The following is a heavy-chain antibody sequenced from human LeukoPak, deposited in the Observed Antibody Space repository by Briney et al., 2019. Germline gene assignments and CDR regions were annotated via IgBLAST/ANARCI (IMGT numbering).Heavy chain of an antibody. V-gene: IGHV3-66*02. CDR1: GFTVSSNY. CDR2: IYSGGST. CDR3: AREAGILFNWFDP. Sequence: GGSLRLSCAASGFTVSSNYMSWVRQAPGKGLEWVSVIYSGGSTYYADSVKGRFTISRDNSKNTLYLQVNSLRAEDTAVYYCAREAGILFNWFDPWGQGTLVTVSS. D-gene: IGHD6-19*01. J-gene: IGHJ5*02.